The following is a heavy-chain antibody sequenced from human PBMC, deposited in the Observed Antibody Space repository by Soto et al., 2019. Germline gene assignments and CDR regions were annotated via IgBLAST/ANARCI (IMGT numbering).Heavy chain of an antibody. CDR2: IYNSDST. CDR3: AKSLTAGASGPDY. Sequence: EVQLVESGGGLVQPGRSLRLSCAASGFTVSTRRMSWVRQTPGEGLEWISVIYNSDSTYYADSVKGRFTVSRDNSKNTLFLQMNSLRAEDTAVYYCAKSLTAGASGPDYWGQGTLVTVSS. CDR1: GFTVSTRR. V-gene: IGHV3-66*01. J-gene: IGHJ4*02. D-gene: IGHD1-26*01.